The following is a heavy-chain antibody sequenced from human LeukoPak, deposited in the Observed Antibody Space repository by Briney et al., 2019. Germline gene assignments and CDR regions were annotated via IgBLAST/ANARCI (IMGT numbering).Heavy chain of an antibody. V-gene: IGHV3-23*01. CDR3: AKGPQLGSAYHPDY. J-gene: IGHJ4*02. CDR2: ITGSDDET. D-gene: IGHD3-16*01. Sequence: GGSLRLSCAASGFTFSNAAMTWVRQAPGKGLEWVSTITGSDDETYYADSVKGRFTISRDYSKNTLYLQMNSLRVEDTAIYYCAKGPQLGSAYHPDYWGQGTLVTVSS. CDR1: GFTFSNAA.